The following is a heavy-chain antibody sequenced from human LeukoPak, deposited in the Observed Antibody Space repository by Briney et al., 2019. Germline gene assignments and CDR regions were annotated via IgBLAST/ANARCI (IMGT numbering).Heavy chain of an antibody. CDR3: ARVSGWGDAFDI. D-gene: IGHD3-16*01. Sequence: ASVKVSCKASGYTFTSYDINWVRQATGQGLEWMGWMNPNSGNTGYAQKFQGRVTMTRNTSISTAYMELSSLRSEDAAVYYCARVSGWGDAFDIWGQGTMVTVSS. J-gene: IGHJ3*02. CDR2: MNPNSGNT. V-gene: IGHV1-8*01. CDR1: GYTFTSYD.